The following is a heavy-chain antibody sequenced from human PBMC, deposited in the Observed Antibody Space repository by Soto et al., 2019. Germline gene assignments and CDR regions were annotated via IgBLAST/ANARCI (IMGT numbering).Heavy chain of an antibody. D-gene: IGHD3-10*01. V-gene: IGHV6-1*01. CDR1: GDSVSSNSAG. J-gene: IGHJ6*02. Sequence: SQTLSLTCVISGDSVSSNSAGWNWIRQSPSRGLEWLGRTYYKSKWNNDYALSVKSRITINPDTSKNQFSLHLYSVTPEDTAVYYCTGITWFRGMDVWGQGTPVTVSS. CDR2: TYYKSKWNN. CDR3: TGITWFRGMDV.